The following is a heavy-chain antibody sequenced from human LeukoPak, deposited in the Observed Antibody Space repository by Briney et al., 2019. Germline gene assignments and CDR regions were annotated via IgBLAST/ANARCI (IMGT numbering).Heavy chain of an antibody. V-gene: IGHV1-46*01. CDR1: GYTFTAYY. CDR2: INPSGGST. CDR3: ARKAGGSYRLDY. Sequence: WASVKVSCKPSGYTFTAYYMHWVRQAPGQGLEWMGIINPSGGSTSYAQKFQGRVTMTRDTSTSTVYMELSSLRSEDTAVYYCARKAGGSYRLDYWGQGTLVTVSS. J-gene: IGHJ4*02. D-gene: IGHD1-26*01.